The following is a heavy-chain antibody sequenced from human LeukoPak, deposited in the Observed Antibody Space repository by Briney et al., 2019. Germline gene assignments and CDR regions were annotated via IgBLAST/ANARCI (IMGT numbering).Heavy chain of an antibody. CDR3: ASGDSSSWTQLDY. D-gene: IGHD6-13*01. J-gene: IGHJ4*02. Sequence: PGRSLRLSCAASGFTFSSYAMHWVRQAPGKGLEWVAVISYDGSNKYYADSEKGRFTISRDNSKNTLYLQMNSLRAEDTAVYYCASGDSSSWTQLDYWGQGTLVTVSS. V-gene: IGHV3-30*04. CDR2: ISYDGSNK. CDR1: GFTFSSYA.